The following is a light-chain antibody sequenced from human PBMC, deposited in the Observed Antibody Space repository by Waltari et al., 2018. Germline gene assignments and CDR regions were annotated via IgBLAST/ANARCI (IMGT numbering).Light chain of an antibody. V-gene: IGLV1-44*01. CDR1: NSNIGRNP. CDR3: AAWDDSLSGLWV. CDR2: RDN. Sequence: QSVLTQPPSASGTPGQMVTISCSGSNSNIGRNPVNWYQQHPGAAPKLLIYRDNQRPSGVPDRFSASKSVTSASLAISGLQSEDEADYYCAAWDDSLSGLWVFGGGTKVTVL. J-gene: IGLJ3*02.